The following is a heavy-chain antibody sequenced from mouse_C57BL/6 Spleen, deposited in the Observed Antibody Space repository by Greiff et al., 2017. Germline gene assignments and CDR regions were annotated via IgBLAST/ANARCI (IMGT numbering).Heavy chain of an antibody. D-gene: IGHD1-1*01. CDR3: ARLGTTVVADWYFDV. Sequence: VQLQQPGAELVKPGASVKLSCKASGYTFTSYWMHWVKQRPGQGLEWIGMIHPNSGSTNYNEKFKSKATLTVDKSSSTAYMQLSSLPSEDSAVYYCARLGTTVVADWYFDVWGTGTTVTVSS. J-gene: IGHJ1*03. CDR1: GYTFTSYW. V-gene: IGHV1-64*01. CDR2: IHPNSGST.